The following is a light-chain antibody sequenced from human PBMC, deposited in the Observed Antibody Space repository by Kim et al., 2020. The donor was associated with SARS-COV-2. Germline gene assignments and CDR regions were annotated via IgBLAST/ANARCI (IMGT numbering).Light chain of an antibody. CDR1: SNNVGHQG. CDR3: SAWDSSLSVWV. J-gene: IGLJ3*02. V-gene: IGLV10-54*01. CDR2: RNN. Sequence: QAGLTQPPSVSKGLGQTATLTCTGDSNNVGHQGAGWVQQHQGHPPKLLSYRNNNRPSAISDRLSTSRSGNTASLTITGLQAEDEADYYCSAWDSSLSVWVFGGGTQLTVL.